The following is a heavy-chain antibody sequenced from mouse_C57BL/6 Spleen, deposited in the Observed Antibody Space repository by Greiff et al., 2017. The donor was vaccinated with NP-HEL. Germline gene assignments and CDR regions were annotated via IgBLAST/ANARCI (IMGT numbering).Heavy chain of an antibody. CDR2: IYPGDGDT. V-gene: IGHV1-82*01. CDR3: ASLLLRY. Sequence: VKLMESGPELVKPGASVKISCKASGYAFSSSWMNWVKQRPGKGLEWIGRIYPGDGDTNYNGKFKGKATLTADKSSSTAYMQLSSLTSEDSAVYFCASLLLRYWGQGTTLTVSS. CDR1: GYAFSSSW. D-gene: IGHD1-1*01. J-gene: IGHJ2*01.